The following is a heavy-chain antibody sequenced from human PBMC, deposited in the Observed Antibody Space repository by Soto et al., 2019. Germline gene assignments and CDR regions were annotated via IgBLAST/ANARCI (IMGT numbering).Heavy chain of an antibody. D-gene: IGHD3-3*01. CDR2: IYHSGST. J-gene: IGHJ5*02. Sequence: QVQLQQWGAGLLKPSETLSLTCAVYGGSFSGYYWSWIRQPPGKGLEWIGEIYHSGSTNYNPSLKSRVTISVDTSKNQFSLKLSSVTAADTAVYYCARGQFGRITIFGVVITQNWFDPWGQGTLVTVSS. CDR1: GGSFSGYY. CDR3: ARGQFGRITIFGVVITQNWFDP. V-gene: IGHV4-34*01.